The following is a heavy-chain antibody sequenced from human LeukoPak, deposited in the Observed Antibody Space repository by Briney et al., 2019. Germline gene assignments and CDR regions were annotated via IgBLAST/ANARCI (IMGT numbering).Heavy chain of an antibody. J-gene: IGHJ6*03. CDR2: IIPIFGTA. CDR3: ARANTDSSGWYSAYYYYYMDV. CDR1: GGTFSSYA. V-gene: IGHV1-69*05. Sequence: GASVKVSCKASGGTFSSYAISWVRQAPGQGLEWMGGIIPIFGTANYAQKFQGRVTITTDESTSTAYMELSSLRSEDTAVYYCARANTDSSGWYSAYYYYYMDVWGKGTTVTVSS. D-gene: IGHD6-19*01.